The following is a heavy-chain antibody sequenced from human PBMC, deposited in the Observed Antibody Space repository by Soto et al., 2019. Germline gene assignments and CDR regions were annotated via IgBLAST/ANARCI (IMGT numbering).Heavy chain of an antibody. J-gene: IGHJ5*02. Sequence: SETMSLTCSVSGGSVSSGGYSWSWIRQAPGKGLEWIGFISPSGRPAYNPSLKSRVSISVDTSKNELSLELASVTAAETAVYYCTRGVLAWGPGTLVTVSS. V-gene: IGHV4-30-2*01. CDR2: ISPSGRP. CDR1: GGSVSSGGYS. CDR3: TRGVLA. D-gene: IGHD2-8*01.